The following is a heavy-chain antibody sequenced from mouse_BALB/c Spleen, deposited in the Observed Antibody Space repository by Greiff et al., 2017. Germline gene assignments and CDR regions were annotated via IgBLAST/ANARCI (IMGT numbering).Heavy chain of an antibody. CDR2: ISSGSGST. CDR1: GFAFSSYD. Sequence: EVMLVESGGGLVKPGGSLKLSCAASGFAFSSYDMSWVRQTPEKRLEWVAYISSGSGSTYYPDTVKGRFTISRDNAKNTLYLQMSSLKSEDTAMYYCARQGNYYYFDYWGQGTTLTVSS. CDR3: ARQGNYYYFDY. V-gene: IGHV5-12-1*01. J-gene: IGHJ2*01. D-gene: IGHD2-1*01.